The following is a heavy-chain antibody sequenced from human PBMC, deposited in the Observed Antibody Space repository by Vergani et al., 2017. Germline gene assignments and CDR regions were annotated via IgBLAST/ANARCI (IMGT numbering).Heavy chain of an antibody. D-gene: IGHD4-23*01. J-gene: IGHJ6*02. CDR2: IYPVDSDT. CDR3: ARLLTVVTPACMDV. Sequence: EVQLVQSGAEVKKPGESLKISCKGSGYIFTNYWIGWVRQMPGKGLEWMGIIYPVDSDTRYSPSFHGQVPISAAKSIRTAYLQWSSLKASYTAMYYCARLLTVVTPACMDVWGQGTTVTVSS. CDR1: GYIFTNYW. V-gene: IGHV5-51*03.